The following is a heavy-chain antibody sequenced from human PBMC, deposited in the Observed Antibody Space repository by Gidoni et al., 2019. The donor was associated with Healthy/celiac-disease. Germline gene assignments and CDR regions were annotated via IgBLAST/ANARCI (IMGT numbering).Heavy chain of an antibody. D-gene: IGHD6-19*01. V-gene: IGHV5-51*01. CDR1: GYSFTSYG. Sequence: AQLVQSGAAVKKHGESRKIACKGSGYSFTSYGYGWVRQMPGKGLERMGIIYPGDSDTRYSPSFQGQVTISADKSISTAYLQWSVRKASDTAMYYCARSVAGYYFDYWGQGTLVTVSS. J-gene: IGHJ4*02. CDR2: IYPGDSDT. CDR3: ARSVAGYYFDY.